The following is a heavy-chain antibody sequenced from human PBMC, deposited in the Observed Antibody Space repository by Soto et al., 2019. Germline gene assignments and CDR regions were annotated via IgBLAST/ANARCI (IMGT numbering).Heavy chain of an antibody. CDR2: INSDGSST. J-gene: IGHJ4*02. CDR3: VRTSLVVAAATREDY. Sequence: EVQLVESGGGLVQPGGSLRLSCAASGFTFSSDWRHWLRQAPGKGLVWVSRINSDGSSTSYADSVKGRFTISRDNAKNTLYLQMNSLRAEDTAVYYCVRTSLVVAAATREDYWGQGTLVTVSS. V-gene: IGHV3-74*01. CDR1: GFTFSSDW. D-gene: IGHD2-15*01.